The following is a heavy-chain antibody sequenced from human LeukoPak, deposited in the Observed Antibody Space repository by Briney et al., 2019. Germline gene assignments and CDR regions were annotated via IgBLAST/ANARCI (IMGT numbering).Heavy chain of an antibody. V-gene: IGHV1-8*01. D-gene: IGHD6-6*01. J-gene: IGHJ5*02. CDR3: ARGRGIAARAENWFDP. CDR2: MNPNSGNT. CDR1: GYTFTSYD. Sequence: ASVKVSCKASGYTFTSYDINWVRQATGQGLEWMGWMNPNSGNTGYAQKFQGRVTMTRNTSISTAYMELSSLRSEDTAVYYCARGRGIAARAENWFDPWGQGTLVTVSS.